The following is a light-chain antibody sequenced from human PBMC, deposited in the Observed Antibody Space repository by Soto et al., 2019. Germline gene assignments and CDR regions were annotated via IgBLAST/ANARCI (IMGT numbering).Light chain of an antibody. CDR1: QSVSSSY. Sequence: EIVLTQSPGTLSLSPGERATLSCRASQSVSSSYLAWYQQKPGQAPRLLIYDASSRATGIPDRFSGSGSGTDFTLTISRLEPEEFAVYYCQQHGSSPPLTFGGGTKVEIK. CDR2: DAS. J-gene: IGKJ4*01. CDR3: QQHGSSPPLT. V-gene: IGKV3-20*01.